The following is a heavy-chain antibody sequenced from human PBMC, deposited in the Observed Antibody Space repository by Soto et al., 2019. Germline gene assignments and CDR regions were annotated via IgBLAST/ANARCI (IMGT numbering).Heavy chain of an antibody. CDR1: GYTFTSYG. Sequence: GASVKVSCKASGYTFTSYGIHWVRQAPGQGPEWMGWISAYNGNTNYAQKLQGRVTMTTDTSTSTAYMELRSLRSDDTAVYYCARERDDRRWYSAEYFQHWGQGTLVTVSS. V-gene: IGHV1-18*01. CDR2: ISAYNGNT. D-gene: IGHD6-13*01. CDR3: ARERDDRRWYSAEYFQH. J-gene: IGHJ1*01.